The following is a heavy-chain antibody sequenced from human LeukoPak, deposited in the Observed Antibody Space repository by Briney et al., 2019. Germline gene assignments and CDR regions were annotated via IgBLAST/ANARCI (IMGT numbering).Heavy chain of an antibody. CDR2: ISYDGSNK. CDR3: ARGHPPMIVVDITTFGAFDI. CDR1: GFTFSSYA. J-gene: IGHJ3*02. V-gene: IGHV3-30*04. Sequence: PGGSLRLSCAASGFTFSSYAMHWVRQAPGKGLEWVAVISYDGSNKYYADSVKGRFTISRDNSKNTLYLQMNSLRAEDTAVYYCARGHPPMIVVDITTFGAFDIWGQGTMVTVSS. D-gene: IGHD3-22*01.